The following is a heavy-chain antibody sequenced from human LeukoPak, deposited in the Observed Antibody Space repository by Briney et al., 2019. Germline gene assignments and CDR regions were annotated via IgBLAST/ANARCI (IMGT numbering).Heavy chain of an antibody. CDR2: ISGSGGST. V-gene: IGHV3-23*01. J-gene: IGHJ4*02. CDR1: GFTFSSYA. Sequence: GGSLRLSCAASGFTFSSYAMSWVRQVPGKGLEWVSAISGSGGSTYYADSVKGRFTISRDNSKNTLYLQMNSLRAEDTAVYYCAKEQTDIVLMVYAIRVFDYWGQGTLVTVSS. CDR3: AKEQTDIVLMVYAIRVFDY. D-gene: IGHD2-8*01.